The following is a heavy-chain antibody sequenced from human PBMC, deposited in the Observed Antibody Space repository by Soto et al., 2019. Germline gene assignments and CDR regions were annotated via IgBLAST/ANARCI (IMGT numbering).Heavy chain of an antibody. J-gene: IGHJ4*02. CDR1: GFTFSTYA. V-gene: IGHV3-21*01. CDR3: AALIVVVMYPDY. D-gene: IGHD3-22*01. CDR2: VSASSRNT. Sequence: GGSLRLSCAASGFTFSTYAMAWVRQAPGKGLEWVSGVSASSRNTYYADSVKGRFSISRDNAKNSVSLHMNSLRAEDTAVYYCAALIVVVMYPDYWGQGTLVTVSS.